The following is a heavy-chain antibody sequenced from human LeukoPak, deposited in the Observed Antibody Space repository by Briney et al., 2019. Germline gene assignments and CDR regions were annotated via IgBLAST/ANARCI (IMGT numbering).Heavy chain of an antibody. CDR3: ARGIGCSSTSCPINYYYYYYMDA. CDR1: GDSINNYY. V-gene: IGHV4-4*07. Sequence: SETLSLTCAVAGDSINNYYWSWIRQPAGKGLEWIGRIYTSGSTNYNPSLKSRVTISVDTSKNQFSLKLSPVTAADTAVYYCARGIGCSSTSCPINYYYYYYMDAWGKGTTVTVSS. D-gene: IGHD2-2*01. CDR2: IYTSGST. J-gene: IGHJ6*03.